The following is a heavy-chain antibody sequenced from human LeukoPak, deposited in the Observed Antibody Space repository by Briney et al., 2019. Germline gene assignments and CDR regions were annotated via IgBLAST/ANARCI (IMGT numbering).Heavy chain of an antibody. Sequence: GESLKISCKGSGYSFTSYWIGWVRQMPGKGLEWMGIIYPGDSDTRYSPSFQGQVTISADKSISTAYLQWSSLKASDTAMYYCARVFELEVRGDDAFDIWGQGTMVTVSS. J-gene: IGHJ3*02. CDR1: GYSFTSYW. CDR3: ARVFELEVRGDDAFDI. D-gene: IGHD3-10*01. V-gene: IGHV5-51*01. CDR2: IYPGDSDT.